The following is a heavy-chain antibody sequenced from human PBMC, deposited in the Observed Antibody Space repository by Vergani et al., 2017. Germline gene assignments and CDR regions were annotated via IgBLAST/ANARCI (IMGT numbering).Heavy chain of an antibody. CDR3: AKLYFGAGNYLFDY. J-gene: IGHJ4*02. CDR1: EFTFSNYA. CDR2: ISGSVVSA. D-gene: IGHD2-21*01. Sequence: EVQLLESGGGLVQPGGSLRLTCAASEFTFSNYAMNWVRQAPGKGLEWVSVISGSVVSAYYTDSMKGRFTSSSDNSKNMLFLQMNNLRTEETAIYYCAKLYFGAGNYLFDYWGQGTLVTVSS. V-gene: IGHV3-23*01.